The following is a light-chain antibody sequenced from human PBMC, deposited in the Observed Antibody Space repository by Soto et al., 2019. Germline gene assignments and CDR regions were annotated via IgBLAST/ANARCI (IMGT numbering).Light chain of an antibody. CDR3: CSDTTRGTYV. J-gene: IGLJ1*01. V-gene: IGLV2-14*01. CDR1: SSDVGGYIY. Sequence: QSVLTQPASVSGSPGQSITISCTGTSSDVGGYIYVSWYQQHPGKAPKLMIYDVTSRPSGVSYRFSGSQSGDTASLTISGLQAGDEAEYYCCSDTTRGTYVFGSGTKVTVL. CDR2: DVT.